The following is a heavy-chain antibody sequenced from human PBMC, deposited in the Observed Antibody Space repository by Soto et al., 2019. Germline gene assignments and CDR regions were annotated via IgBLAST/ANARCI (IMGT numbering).Heavy chain of an antibody. J-gene: IGHJ5*02. CDR2: IFHSGST. D-gene: IGHD6-13*01. CDR1: GGSITSGGFD. Sequence: QVQLQESGPGLVKPSQTLSLTCSVSGGSITSGGFDWSWIRQHPEMGLEWIAYIFHSGSTDFNPSLKGRIIISADTSKNQFSLKLTSVTAADTAVYYCVRGGIAGNWFDPWGQGTLVTVSS. CDR3: VRGGIAGNWFDP. V-gene: IGHV4-31*03.